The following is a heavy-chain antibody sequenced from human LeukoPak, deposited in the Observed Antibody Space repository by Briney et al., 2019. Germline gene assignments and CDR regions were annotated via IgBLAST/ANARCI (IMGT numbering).Heavy chain of an antibody. D-gene: IGHD3-10*01. CDR1: GFTLSRIY. CDR2: IYSGGST. V-gene: IGHV3-66*01. CDR3: ARDKVGDYYYYGMDV. Sequence: PGGSLSLSCAASGFTLSRIYVSWVRQAPGKGLEWVSGIYSGGSTYYADSVKGRFTISRDNSKNTLYLQMNSLRAEDTAVYYCARDKVGDYYYYGMDVWGQGTTVTVSS. J-gene: IGHJ6*02.